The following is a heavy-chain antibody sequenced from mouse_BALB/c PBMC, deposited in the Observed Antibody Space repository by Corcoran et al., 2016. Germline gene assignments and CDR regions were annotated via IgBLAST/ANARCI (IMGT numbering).Heavy chain of an antibody. D-gene: IGHD1-1*01. J-gene: IGHJ4*01. V-gene: IGHV4-2*02. Sequence: EVKLLESGGGLVQPGGSLNLSCAASGFDFSRYWMSWARQAPGKGQEWIGEINPGSSTINYTPSLKDKFIISRDNAKNTLYLQMSKVRSEDTAPYYCARLLRYAMDYWGQGTSVTVSS. CDR1: GFDFSRYW. CDR2: INPGSSTI. CDR3: ARLLRYAMDY.